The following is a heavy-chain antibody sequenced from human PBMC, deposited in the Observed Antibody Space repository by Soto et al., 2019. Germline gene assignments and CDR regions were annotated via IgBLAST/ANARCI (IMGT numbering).Heavy chain of an antibody. CDR1: GYTFTSYG. CDR3: ARDHNFVRDH. CDR2: TSGDNDRT. D-gene: IGHD1-1*01. V-gene: IGHV1-18*01. Sequence: GASVKVSCKASGYTFTSYGISWVRQAPGQGLEWMGWTSGDNDRTNYPQKLQGRVTMTTDTSTSTAYMELRSLRSDDTAVYYCARDHNFVRDHWGQGTLVTVSS. J-gene: IGHJ4*02.